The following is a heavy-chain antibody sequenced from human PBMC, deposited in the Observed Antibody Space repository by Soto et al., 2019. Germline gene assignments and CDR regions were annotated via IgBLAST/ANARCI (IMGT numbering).Heavy chain of an antibody. V-gene: IGHV4-34*01. CDR1: GVSFSGYY. Sequence: SETLSLTCAVYGVSFSGYYWSWIRQPPGKGLEWIGEIDHSGSTNYNPSLKSRVTISVDTSKNQFSLKLTSVTAADTAVYFCGRQDNWFDPWGQGTLVTVSS. CDR2: IDHSGST. CDR3: GRQDNWFDP. J-gene: IGHJ5*02.